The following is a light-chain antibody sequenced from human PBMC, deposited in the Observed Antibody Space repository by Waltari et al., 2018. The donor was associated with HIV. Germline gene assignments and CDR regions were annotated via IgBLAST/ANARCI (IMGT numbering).Light chain of an antibody. CDR1: SSALGSYKF. Sequence: QSALTQPASVSGSSGQSITISCPGLSSALGSYKFVAWYQQHPGKAPQFMIYEGTKRPAGVSNRFSGSKSGNTASLTISGLQAEDEADYHCCSYAGNNTLVFGGGTKLTVI. CDR2: EGT. J-gene: IGLJ3*02. V-gene: IGLV2-23*01. CDR3: CSYAGNNTLV.